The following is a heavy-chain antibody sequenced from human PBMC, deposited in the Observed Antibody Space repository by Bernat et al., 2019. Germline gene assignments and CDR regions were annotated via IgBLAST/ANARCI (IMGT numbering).Heavy chain of an antibody. CDR2: IHSGGTT. D-gene: IGHD4-23*01. J-gene: IGHJ4*02. CDR3: ARHGGGFGPFDY. Sequence: EVQLVETGGGLIQPGGSLRLSCAVSGFTVSDNHMNWVRQAPGKGLEWVSIIHSGGTTYYADSVKGRFTISRDNSKNTLYLQMDSLKTEDTAVDYCARHGGGFGPFDYWGQGTLVTVSS. CDR1: GFTVSDNH. V-gene: IGHV3-53*05.